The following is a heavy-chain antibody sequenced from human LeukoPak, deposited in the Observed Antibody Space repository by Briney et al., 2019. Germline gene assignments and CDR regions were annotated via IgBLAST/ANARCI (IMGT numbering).Heavy chain of an antibody. CDR1: GYTFTVYN. D-gene: IGHD6-13*01. Sequence: GASVKVSCKASGYTFTVYNMYWVRQAPGQGLEWMGRINPNSGGANYAQKFQGRVTMTRDTSTSTAYMELSSLTSDDTAVYFCARGAGTSWFDYWGQGTLVTVSS. V-gene: IGHV1-2*02. CDR2: INPNSGGA. CDR3: ARGAGTSWFDY. J-gene: IGHJ4*02.